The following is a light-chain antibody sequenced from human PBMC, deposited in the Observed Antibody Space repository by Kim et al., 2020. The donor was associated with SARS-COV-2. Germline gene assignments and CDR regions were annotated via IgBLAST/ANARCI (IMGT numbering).Light chain of an antibody. Sequence: VSGGQTASTTWSGDKLGAKEAWWYQKKAGQSPVVVIDQDSKRPAGLPERVAGSSAGSTATLTIGGTQAMEEVDYCCQAWDSSTAVFGGGTQLTVL. CDR2: QDS. V-gene: IGLV3-1*01. CDR3: QAWDSSTAV. CDR1: KLGAKE. J-gene: IGLJ3*02.